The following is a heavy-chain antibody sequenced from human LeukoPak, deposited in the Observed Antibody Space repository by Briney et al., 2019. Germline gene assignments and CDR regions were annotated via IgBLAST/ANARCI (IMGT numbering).Heavy chain of an antibody. CDR2: ISYDGSNK. CDR3: AKGKGRSSSGSFYFDY. J-gene: IGHJ4*02. V-gene: IGHV3-30*18. Sequence: GRSLRLSCAASGFTFSSYGMHLVRQAPGKGLEWVAVISYDGSNKYYADSVKGRFTISRDNSKNTLYLQMNSLRAEDTAVYYCAKGKGRSSSGSFYFDYWGQGTLVTVSS. D-gene: IGHD6-19*01. CDR1: GFTFSSYG.